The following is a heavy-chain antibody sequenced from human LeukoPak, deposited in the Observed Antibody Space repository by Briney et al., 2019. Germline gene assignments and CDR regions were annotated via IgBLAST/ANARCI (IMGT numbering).Heavy chain of an antibody. CDR2: IKEDGTET. CDR1: AFIFSGHW. J-gene: IGHJ4*02. Sequence: GGSLRLSCEGSAFIFSGHWMSWVRLAPGKGLEWVANIKEDGTETYYVDSVKGRFTISRDNAKNSLYLQMNSLRVEDTAVYYCAKEGRSLQTYWGQGTLVTVSS. CDR3: AKEGRSLQTY. V-gene: IGHV3-7*03. D-gene: IGHD5-24*01.